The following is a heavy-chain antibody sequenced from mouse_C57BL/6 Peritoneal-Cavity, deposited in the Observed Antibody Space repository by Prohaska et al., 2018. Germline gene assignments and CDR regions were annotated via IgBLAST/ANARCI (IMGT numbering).Heavy chain of an antibody. V-gene: IGHV1-50*01. CDR3: ATLVFDY. CDR1: GYTFTSYS. J-gene: IGHJ3*01. D-gene: IGHD2-10*02. CDR2: IDHYDSYT. Sequence: QVQLQQPGAELVKPGSSVKLSCKASGYTFTSYSIQWLQQRPGQGIVWSGVIDHYDSYTNYNNKVKGKARLTVETSSSTAYIQLSSLTSEDSAVYYCATLVFDYWGQGTMVTVSA.